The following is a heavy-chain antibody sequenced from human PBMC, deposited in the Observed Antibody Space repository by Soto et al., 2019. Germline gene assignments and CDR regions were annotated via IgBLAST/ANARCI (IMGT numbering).Heavy chain of an antibody. J-gene: IGHJ4*02. Sequence: SETLSLTCTVSGGSISSGYYYWSWIRQPPGKGLEWIGYIFYSEITYYSPSLKSRVTISVDTSKNQFSLNLSSVTAADTAVYYCARENYYDSSGTYFDYWGQGTLVT. CDR3: ARENYYDSSGTYFDY. CDR2: IFYSEIT. CDR1: GGSISSGYYY. V-gene: IGHV4-30-4*01. D-gene: IGHD3-22*01.